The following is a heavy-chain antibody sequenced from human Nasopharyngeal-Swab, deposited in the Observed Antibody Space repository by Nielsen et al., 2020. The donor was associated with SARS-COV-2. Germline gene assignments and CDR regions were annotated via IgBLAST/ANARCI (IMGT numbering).Heavy chain of an antibody. J-gene: IGHJ3*02. V-gene: IGHV3-33*01. Sequence: RGPLRLSCAASGFTFSSYGMPWVRQAPGKGLEWVAVIWYDGSNKYYADSVKGRFTISRDNSKNTLYLQMNSLRAEDTAVYYCARESGTTSAFDIWGQGTMVTVSS. D-gene: IGHD1-1*01. CDR2: IWYDGSNK. CDR3: ARESGTTSAFDI. CDR1: GFTFSSYG.